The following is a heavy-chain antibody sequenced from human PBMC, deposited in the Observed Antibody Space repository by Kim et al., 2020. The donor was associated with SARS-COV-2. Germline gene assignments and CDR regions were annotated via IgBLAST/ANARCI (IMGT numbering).Heavy chain of an antibody. D-gene: IGHD3-22*01. J-gene: IGHJ4*02. CDR3: ARGPSDSSGSYYFDY. Sequence: GGSLRLSCAASGFTFSSYGMHWVRQAPGKGLEWVAVIWYDGSNKYYADSVKGRFTISRDNSKNTLYLQMNSLRAEDTAVYYCARGPSDSSGSYYFDYWGQGTLVTVSS. CDR2: IWYDGSNK. CDR1: GFTFSSYG. V-gene: IGHV3-33*01.